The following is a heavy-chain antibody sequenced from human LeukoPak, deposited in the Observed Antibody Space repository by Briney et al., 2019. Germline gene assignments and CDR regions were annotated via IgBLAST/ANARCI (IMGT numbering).Heavy chain of an antibody. Sequence: ASVKVSCKGSGYTFKNYGITWVRQAPGQGLEWMGWISAYNGDTHYAQKFQGRVTMTTETSTSTAYMELSRLRSDDTAVYYCARDRGGTFDYWGQGTLVTVSS. D-gene: IGHD3-10*01. CDR3: ARDRGGTFDY. V-gene: IGHV1-18*01. CDR1: GYTFKNYG. J-gene: IGHJ4*02. CDR2: ISAYNGDT.